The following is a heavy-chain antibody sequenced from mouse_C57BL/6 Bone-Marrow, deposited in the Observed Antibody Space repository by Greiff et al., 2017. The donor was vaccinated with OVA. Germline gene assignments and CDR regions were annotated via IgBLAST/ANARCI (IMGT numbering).Heavy chain of an antibody. CDR3: ARYGPDLLLRPWYFDV. J-gene: IGHJ1*03. Sequence: VQLQQPGTELVKPGASVKLSCKASGYTFTSYWMHWVKQRPGQGLEWIGNINPSNGGTNYNEKFKSKATLTVDKSSSTAYMQLSSLTSEDSAVYYCARYGPDLLLRPWYFDVWGTGTTVTVSS. V-gene: IGHV1-53*01. CDR2: INPSNGGT. CDR1: GYTFTSYW. D-gene: IGHD1-1*01.